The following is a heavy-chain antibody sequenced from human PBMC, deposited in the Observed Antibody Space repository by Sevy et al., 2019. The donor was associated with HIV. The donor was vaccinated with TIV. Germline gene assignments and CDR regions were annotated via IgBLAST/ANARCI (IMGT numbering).Heavy chain of an antibody. D-gene: IGHD2-15*01. CDR3: ARGPLFSPEYCSGGTCPTIDY. Sequence: SETLSLTCAVSGVSFSDYYWAWIRQPPGKGLEWIGEVSQSGSANYNPSLRSRVIMSLDTSNNHFSLKLTSVTAADTAVYYCARGPLFSPEYCSGGTCPTIDYWSPGTLVTVSS. CDR1: GVSFSDYY. V-gene: IGHV4-34*01. J-gene: IGHJ4*02. CDR2: VSQSGSA.